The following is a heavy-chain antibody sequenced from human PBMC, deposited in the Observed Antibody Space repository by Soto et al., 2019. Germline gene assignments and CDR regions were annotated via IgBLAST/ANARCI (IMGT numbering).Heavy chain of an antibody. CDR2: IYPGDSDT. J-gene: IGHJ6*02. Sequence: GESLKISCKGSGYSFTSYWIGWVRQMPGKGLEWMGIIYPGDSDTRYSPSFQGQVTISADKSISTAYLQWSSLKASDTAMYYCATESYSAAGNYYYGMDVWGQGTTVTVSS. CDR1: GYSFTSYW. CDR3: ATESYSAAGNYYYGMDV. V-gene: IGHV5-51*01. D-gene: IGHD6-13*01.